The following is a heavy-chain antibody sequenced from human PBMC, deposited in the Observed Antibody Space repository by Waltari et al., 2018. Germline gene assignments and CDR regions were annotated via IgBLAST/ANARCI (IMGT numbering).Heavy chain of an antibody. CDR1: GCSISRRGYY. CDR3: ARAEGISGAFDI. D-gene: IGHD3-10*01. J-gene: IGHJ3*02. Sequence: PSQTLSLTCTLSGCSISRRGYYWSWIRQHPGKGLEWIGYIYYSGSTYYNPSPKSRVTISVDTSKNQFSLKLSSVTVADTAVYYCARAEGISGAFDIWGQGTMVTVSS. V-gene: IGHV4-31*03. CDR2: IYYSGST.